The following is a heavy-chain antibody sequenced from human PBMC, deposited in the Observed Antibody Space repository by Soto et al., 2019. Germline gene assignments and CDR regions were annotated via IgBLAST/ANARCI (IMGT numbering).Heavy chain of an antibody. CDR2: IYYGGST. J-gene: IGHJ5*02. Sequence: PSETLSLTCTVSGGSISPYYWSWIRQPPGEGLEWVGYIYYGGSTSYNPSLKSLVTISLETSKSQISLRLNSVTAADAAVDYGAGLGEAHQSIDPLGTGNVVTVYS. CDR1: GGSISPYY. CDR3: AGLGEAHQSIDP. D-gene: IGHD6-19*01. V-gene: IGHV4-59*08.